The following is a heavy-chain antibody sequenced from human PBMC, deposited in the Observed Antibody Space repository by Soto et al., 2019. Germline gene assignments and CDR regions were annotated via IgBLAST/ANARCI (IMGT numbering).Heavy chain of an antibody. Sequence: EVQLFESGGGLVEPGESLRLSCAASGFIFKDFAMSWVRQAPGKGLEWVSTITASDDITYSADSVRGRFTISRDNSANTLFIQMSSLRGDDTATYYCTKGDSSGYFDPSSGYSTPDHWGQGTLVTVSS. CDR2: ITASDDIT. J-gene: IGHJ5*02. D-gene: IGHD3-3*01. CDR3: TKGDSSGYFDPSSGYSTPDH. V-gene: IGHV3-23*01. CDR1: GFIFKDFA.